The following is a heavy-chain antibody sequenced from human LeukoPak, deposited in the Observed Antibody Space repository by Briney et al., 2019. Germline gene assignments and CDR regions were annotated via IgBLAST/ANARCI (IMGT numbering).Heavy chain of an antibody. J-gene: IGHJ4*02. V-gene: IGHV3-11*01. CDR1: GFTFSDFY. CDR3: ARELLGYCSGGGCYSGAFDY. CDR2: ISSSVSYI. Sequence: GGSLRLSCAASGFTFSDFYMSWIRQTPEKGLEWVSSISSSVSYIYYADSVKGRFTISRDNAKNSLYLQMNSLRAEDTAVYYCARELLGYCSGGGCYSGAFDYWGQGTLVTVSS. D-gene: IGHD2-15*01.